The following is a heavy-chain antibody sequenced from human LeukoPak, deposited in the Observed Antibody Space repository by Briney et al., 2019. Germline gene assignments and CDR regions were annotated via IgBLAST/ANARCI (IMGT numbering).Heavy chain of an antibody. Sequence: PGGSLRLSCAASGFTFSSYNMNWVRQAPGKGLEWVSYITPSSSTIFYADSVKGRFTISRDNPKNTLYLQMNGLRAEDTAVYYCAKDSSSSNYYYGLDVWGQGTTVTVSS. V-gene: IGHV3-48*01. CDR3: AKDSSSSNYYYGLDV. D-gene: IGHD6-6*01. CDR1: GFTFSSYN. CDR2: ITPSSSTI. J-gene: IGHJ6*02.